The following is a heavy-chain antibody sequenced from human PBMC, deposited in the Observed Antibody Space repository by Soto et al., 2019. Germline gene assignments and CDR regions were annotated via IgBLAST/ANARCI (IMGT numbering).Heavy chain of an antibody. V-gene: IGHV4-59*01. CDR2: IYYSGST. CDR3: ATSEVDCTNGVCYFDY. CDR1: GGSISSYY. J-gene: IGHJ4*02. D-gene: IGHD2-8*01. Sequence: SETLSLTCTVSGGSISSYYWSWIRQPPWKGLEWIGYIYYSGSTNYNPSLKSRVTISVDTSKNQFSLKLSSVTAADTAVYYCATSEVDCTNGVCYFDYWGQGTLVTVSS.